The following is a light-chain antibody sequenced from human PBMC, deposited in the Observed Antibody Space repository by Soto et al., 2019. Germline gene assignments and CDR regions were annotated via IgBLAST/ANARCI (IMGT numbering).Light chain of an antibody. J-gene: IGLJ3*02. V-gene: IGLV1-51*02. Sequence: QSVLTQPPSVSAAPGQKVTISCSRSGSNIGNNYVSWYQHLPGTAPKLLIYEDNKRPSGIPDRFSGSKSATSATLGITQLQTGDEADYYCVAWDNSLSAEVLGGGTKVTVL. CDR1: GSNIGNNY. CDR3: VAWDNSLSAEV. CDR2: EDN.